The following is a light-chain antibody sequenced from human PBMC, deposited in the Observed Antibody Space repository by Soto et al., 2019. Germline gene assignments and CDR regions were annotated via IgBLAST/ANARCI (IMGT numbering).Light chain of an antibody. Sequence: DIVMTQSPDSLAVSLGERATIYCKSSQSVLYSSNNRNYLAWYQQKPGQPPKLLIYWASTRDSGVPDRFSGXXXGXXXXXXXXXXXXXDVAVXXXXQYYSTPWTFGQGTKVEIK. V-gene: IGKV4-1*01. CDR3: XQYYSTPWT. CDR2: WAS. J-gene: IGKJ1*01. CDR1: QSVLYSSNNRNY.